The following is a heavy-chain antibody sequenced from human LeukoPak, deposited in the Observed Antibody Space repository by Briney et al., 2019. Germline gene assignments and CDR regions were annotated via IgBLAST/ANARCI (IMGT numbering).Heavy chain of an antibody. V-gene: IGHV4-4*02. CDR1: GGSISSSNW. CDR3: ARGLRRLRNYCYYFDY. D-gene: IGHD5-12*01. Sequence: SETLSLTCAVSGGSISSSNWWSWVRQPPGKGLEWIGKIYHSGSTNYNPSLKSRVTISVDTSKNQFSLKLSSVTAADTAVYYCARGLRRLRNYCYYFDYWGQGTLVTVSS. CDR2: IYHSGST. J-gene: IGHJ4*02.